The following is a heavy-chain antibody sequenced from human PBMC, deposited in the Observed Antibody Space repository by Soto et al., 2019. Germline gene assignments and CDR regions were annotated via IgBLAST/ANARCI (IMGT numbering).Heavy chain of an antibody. V-gene: IGHV3-23*01. CDR3: AKGWGLRFLESYYFDY. D-gene: IGHD3-3*01. Sequence: GGSLRLSCAASGFTFSSYAMSWVRQAPGKGLEWVSAISGSGGSTYYADSVKGRFTISRDNSKNTLYLQMNSLRAEDTAVYYCAKGWGLRFLESYYFDYWGQGTLVTVSS. CDR1: GFTFSSYA. J-gene: IGHJ4*02. CDR2: ISGSGGST.